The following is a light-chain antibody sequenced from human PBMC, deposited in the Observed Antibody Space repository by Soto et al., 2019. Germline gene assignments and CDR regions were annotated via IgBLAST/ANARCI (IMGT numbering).Light chain of an antibody. CDR3: NAYTSSSTRV. Sequence: QSVLTQPASVSGSPGQSITISCTGTSSDIGGYNYVSWYQHHPGKAPKLMIYEVSNRPSGVSNRFSGSKSGNTASLTISGLQPEDEADYYCNAYTSSSTRVFGGGTKLTVL. CDR2: EVS. J-gene: IGLJ2*01. V-gene: IGLV2-14*01. CDR1: SSDIGGYNY.